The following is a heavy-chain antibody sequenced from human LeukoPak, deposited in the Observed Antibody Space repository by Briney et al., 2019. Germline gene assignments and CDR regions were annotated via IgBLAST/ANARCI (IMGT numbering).Heavy chain of an antibody. J-gene: IGHJ4*02. CDR3: ARGSLFFDYSDYGFDY. CDR1: GYTFTSYG. D-gene: IGHD4-11*01. Sequence: ASVKVSCKASGYTFTSYGISWVRQAPGQGLEWMGWISAYNGNTNYAQKLQGRVTMTTDTSTSTAYMELRSLRSDDTAVYYCARGSLFFDYSDYGFDYWGQGTLVTVSS. CDR2: ISAYNGNT. V-gene: IGHV1-18*01.